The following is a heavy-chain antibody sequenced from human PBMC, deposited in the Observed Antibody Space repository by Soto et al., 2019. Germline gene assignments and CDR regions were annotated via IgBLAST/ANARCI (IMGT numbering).Heavy chain of an antibody. Sequence: AGGSLRLSCAASGFTFSSYGMHWVRQAPGKGLEWVAVIWYDGSNKYYADSVKGRFTISRDNSKNTLYLQMNSLRAEDTAVYYCARRRSSTYYYYGMDVWGQGTTVTVSS. CDR1: GFTFSSYG. J-gene: IGHJ6*02. V-gene: IGHV3-33*01. D-gene: IGHD1-26*01. CDR3: ARRRSSTYYYYGMDV. CDR2: IWYDGSNK.